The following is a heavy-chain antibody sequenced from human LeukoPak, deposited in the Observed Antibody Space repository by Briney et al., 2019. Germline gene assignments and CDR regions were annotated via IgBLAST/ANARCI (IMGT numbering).Heavy chain of an antibody. D-gene: IGHD2-15*01. CDR1: GFTLRSYW. J-gene: IGHJ4*02. V-gene: IGHV3-7*05. CDR3: ARDRTLAAILN. CDR2: INQDGSEK. Sequence: GGSLRLSCAASGFTLRSYWMSWVRQAPGKGLEWVANINQDGSEKYYVDSVEGRFTISRDNTKNSLYLQMKSLRGEDTAVYYCARDRTLAAILNWGQGTLVTVSS.